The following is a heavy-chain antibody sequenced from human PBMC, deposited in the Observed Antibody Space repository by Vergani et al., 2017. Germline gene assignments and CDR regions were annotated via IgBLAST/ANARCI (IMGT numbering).Heavy chain of an antibody. V-gene: IGHV1-46*01. Sequence: QVQLVQSGAEVKKPGASVKVSCKASGYTFTSYYMHWVRQAPGQGLEWMGIINPSGGSTSYAQKFQGRVTMTRDTSTSTVYMELSSLRSEDTAVYYCARDGLRVRDIVVVVAAPNYYFDYWGQGTLVTVSS. CDR1: GYTFTSYY. CDR3: ARDGLRVRDIVVVVAAPNYYFDY. CDR2: INPSGGST. D-gene: IGHD2-15*01. J-gene: IGHJ4*02.